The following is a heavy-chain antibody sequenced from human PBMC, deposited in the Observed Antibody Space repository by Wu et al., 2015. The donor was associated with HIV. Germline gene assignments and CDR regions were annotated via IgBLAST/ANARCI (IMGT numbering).Heavy chain of an antibody. CDR1: GGTFSSYA. CDR2: IIPIFGTA. Sequence: QVQLVQSGAEVKKPGSSVKVSCKASGGTFSSYAISWVRQAPGQGLEWMGGIIPIFGTANYAQKFQGRVTITADESTSTAYMELSSLRSEDTAVYYCARCPILEWLLPNYYYYYMDVWGKGTTVTVSS. CDR3: ARCPILEWLLPNYYYYYMDV. V-gene: IGHV1-69*12. J-gene: IGHJ6*03. D-gene: IGHD3-3*01.